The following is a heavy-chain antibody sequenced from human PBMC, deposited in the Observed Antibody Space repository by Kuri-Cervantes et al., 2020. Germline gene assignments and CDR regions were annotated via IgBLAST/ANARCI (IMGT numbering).Heavy chain of an antibody. CDR3: ARRIGYSGYLGP. CDR1: GYTLTSYY. CDR2: INPSGGST. V-gene: IGHV1-46*01. D-gene: IGHD5-12*01. Sequence: ASVKVSCKASGYTLTSYYMHWVRQAPGQGLEWMGIINPSGGSTSYAQKFQGRVTMTRDTSISIVYMELSRLRSDDTAVYYCARRIGYSGYLGPWGQGTLVTVSS. J-gene: IGHJ5*02.